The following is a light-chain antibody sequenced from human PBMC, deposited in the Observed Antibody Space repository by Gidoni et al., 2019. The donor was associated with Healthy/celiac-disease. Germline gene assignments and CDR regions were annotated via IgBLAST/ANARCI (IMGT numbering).Light chain of an antibody. CDR1: SSNIGEGYD. V-gene: IGLV1-40*01. J-gene: IGLJ1*01. CDR3: QSYDSSLSGHYV. CDR2: GNS. Sequence: QSVLTQPPSVSGATGQRVTISCTGSSSNIGEGYDVHWYQQLPGTAPKLLIYGNSNRAARVPDRFSGSKSGTSASLAITGLQAEDEADYYCQSYDSSLSGHYVFGTGTKVTVL.